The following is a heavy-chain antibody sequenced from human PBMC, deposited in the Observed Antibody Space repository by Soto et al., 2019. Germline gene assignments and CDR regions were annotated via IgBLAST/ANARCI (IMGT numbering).Heavy chain of an antibody. Sequence: QVRLVESGGGVVQPGRSLRLSCAASGFAFSSYGMHWVRQAPGKGLEWVAVISNDGSKEYYTDSVKGRFTISRDNSKNTQYLQMNSLRAEDTGVYYCPKDQGPYLPLDPCGQGILVTVSS. CDR3: PKDQGPYLPLDP. V-gene: IGHV3-30*18. CDR2: ISNDGSKE. J-gene: IGHJ5*02. CDR1: GFAFSSYG. D-gene: IGHD3-10*01.